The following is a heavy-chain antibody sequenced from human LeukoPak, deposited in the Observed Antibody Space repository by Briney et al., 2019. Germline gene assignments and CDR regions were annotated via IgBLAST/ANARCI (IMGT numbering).Heavy chain of an antibody. V-gene: IGHV1-2*02. J-gene: IGHJ4*02. CDR3: ARGESRSWYG. CDR1: GYTFTSYY. Sequence: ASVKVSCKAAGYTFTSYYMHWVRQAPGQGLEWLRSINPKSGRTNYAQKFQGRVTMTRDTSISRAYMELSRLTSDDTAVYYWARGESRSWYGWGEGTLVAVSS. D-gene: IGHD3-10*01. CDR2: INPKSGRT.